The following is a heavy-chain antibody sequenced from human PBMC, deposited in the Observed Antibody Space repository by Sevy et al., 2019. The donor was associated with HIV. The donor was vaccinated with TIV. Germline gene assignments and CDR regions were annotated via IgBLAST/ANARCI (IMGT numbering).Heavy chain of an antibody. CDR2: FSFGCGRI. Sequence: GGSLRLSCAASGFTFAKYSMSWVRQAPGKGLEWVSTFSFGCGRINYADSVKGRFTISRDDSKNTLYLQMNSLRAEDTAVYYCAKPAVSGSYYAGLVYWGQGTLVTVSS. CDR3: AKPAVSGSYYAGLVY. V-gene: IGHV3-23*01. J-gene: IGHJ4*02. D-gene: IGHD1-26*01. CDR1: GFTFAKYS.